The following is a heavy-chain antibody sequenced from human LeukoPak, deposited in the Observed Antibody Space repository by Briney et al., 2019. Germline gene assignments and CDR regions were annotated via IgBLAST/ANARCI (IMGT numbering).Heavy chain of an antibody. CDR3: AKERYFDWLLFPCGMDV. Sequence: GGSLRLSCAASGFTISSYGMHWVRQAASKGLEWVAVISYDGSNKYYADSVKGRFTISRDNSKNTLYLQMNSLRAEDTAVYYCAKERYFDWLLFPCGMDVWGQGTTVTVSS. J-gene: IGHJ6*02. V-gene: IGHV3-30*18. D-gene: IGHD3-9*01. CDR1: GFTISSYG. CDR2: ISYDGSNK.